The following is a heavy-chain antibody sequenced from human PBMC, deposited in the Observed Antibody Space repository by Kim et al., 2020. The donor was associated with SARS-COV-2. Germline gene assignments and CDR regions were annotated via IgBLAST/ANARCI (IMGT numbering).Heavy chain of an antibody. CDR2: TYYRSKWYN. V-gene: IGHV6-1*01. J-gene: IGHJ5*02. CDR1: GDSVSSNSAA. D-gene: IGHD6-13*01. Sequence: SQTLSLTCAISGDSVSSNSAAWNWIRQSPSRGLEWLGRTYYRSKWYNDYAVSVKSRITINPDTSKNQFSLQLNSVTPEDTAVYYCARAGIAAAGTVKYWFDPWGQGTLVTVSS. CDR3: ARAGIAAAGTVKYWFDP.